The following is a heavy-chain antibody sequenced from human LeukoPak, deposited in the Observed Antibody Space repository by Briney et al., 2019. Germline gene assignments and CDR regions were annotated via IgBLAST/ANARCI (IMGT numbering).Heavy chain of an antibody. CDR2: ISGSGGST. CDR1: GFTFSSYA. D-gene: IGHD6-13*01. Sequence: GGSLGLSCAASGFTFSSYAMSWVRQAPGKGLEWVSAISGSGGSTYYADSVKGRFTISRDNSKNTLYLQMNSLRAEDTAVYYCAKEGVYSSSWYGNWYFDLWGRGTLVTVSS. V-gene: IGHV3-23*01. CDR3: AKEGVYSSSWYGNWYFDL. J-gene: IGHJ2*01.